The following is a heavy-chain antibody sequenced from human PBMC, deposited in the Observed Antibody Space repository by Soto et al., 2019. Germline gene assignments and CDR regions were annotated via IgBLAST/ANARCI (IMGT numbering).Heavy chain of an antibody. CDR2: IYYTGRT. CDR3: ARELSNAPDYLYA. V-gene: IGHV4-30-4*01. J-gene: IGHJ5*02. Sequence: QLQLEESGPGLVKPSQTLSLTCTVSGGSVSSDDYYWSWIRQPPGEGLEWIGYIYYTGRTHYNPYLNSRLTISIDTSKNQFSLNLISVNAADTAVYYCARELSNAPDYLYAWGPGILVTGSS. CDR1: GGSVSSDDYY. D-gene: IGHD3-10*01.